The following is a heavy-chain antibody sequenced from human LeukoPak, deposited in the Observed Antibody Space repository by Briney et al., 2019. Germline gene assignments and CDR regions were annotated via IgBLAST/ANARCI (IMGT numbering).Heavy chain of an antibody. D-gene: IGHD1-26*01. CDR1: GGSLSGYY. CDR3: ASARELLSLDPTGDY. V-gene: IGHV4-34*01. CDR2: INHRGST. J-gene: IGHJ4*02. Sequence: PSETLSLTCAVYGGSLSGYYWSWIRQPPGKGLEWIGEINHRGSTNYNPSLKSRVTISVDTSKNQFSLKLSSVTAADTAVYYCASARELLSLDPTGDYGDKGTLVTVSS.